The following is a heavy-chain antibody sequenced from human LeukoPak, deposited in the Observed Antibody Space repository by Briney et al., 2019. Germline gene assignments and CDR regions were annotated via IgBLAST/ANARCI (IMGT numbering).Heavy chain of an antibody. CDR3: AAVAKDGYSYGP. CDR1: GGTFSSYA. J-gene: IGHJ4*02. CDR2: IIPIFGTA. D-gene: IGHD5-18*01. Sequence: ASVKVSCKASGGTFSSYAISWVRQAPGQGLEWMGGIIPIFGTANYAQKFQGRVTITADESTSTAYMELSSLRSEDTAVYYCAAVAKDGYSYGPWGQGTLVTVSP. V-gene: IGHV1-69*13.